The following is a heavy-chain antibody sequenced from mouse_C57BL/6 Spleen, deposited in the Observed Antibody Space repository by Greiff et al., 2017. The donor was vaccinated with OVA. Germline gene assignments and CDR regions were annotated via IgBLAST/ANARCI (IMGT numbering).Heavy chain of an antibody. J-gene: IGHJ1*03. CDR3: ATSRYDYDWYFDV. Sequence: QVHVKQPGTELVKPGASVKLSCKASGYTFTSYWMHWVKQRPGQGLEWIGNINPGNGGTNYNEKFKSKATLTVDKSSTTAYMQLSSLPSYDSAFYYCATSRYDYDWYFDVWGTGTTVTVSS. V-gene: IGHV1-53*01. CDR2: INPGNGGT. D-gene: IGHD2-4*01. CDR1: GYTFTSYW.